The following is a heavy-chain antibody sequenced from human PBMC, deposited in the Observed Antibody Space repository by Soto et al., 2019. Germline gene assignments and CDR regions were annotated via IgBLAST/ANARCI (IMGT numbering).Heavy chain of an antibody. CDR2: INHSGST. Sequence: QVQLQQWGAGLLKPSETLSLTCAVYGGSFSGYYWSWIRQPPGKGLEWIGEINHSGSTNYNPSLKSRVTISVDTSKNQFSLKLSSVTAADTAVYYCARRMYSSGLDYWGQGTLVTVSS. CDR1: GGSFSGYY. V-gene: IGHV4-34*01. D-gene: IGHD6-19*01. J-gene: IGHJ4*02. CDR3: ARRMYSSGLDY.